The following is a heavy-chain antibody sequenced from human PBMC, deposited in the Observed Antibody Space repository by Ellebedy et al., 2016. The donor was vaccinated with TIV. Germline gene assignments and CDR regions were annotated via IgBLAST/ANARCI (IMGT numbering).Heavy chain of an antibody. Sequence: GESLKISCTVSGFTFSSYAIHWVRLAPGKGLEWVTLISYDGSAKYNADSVKGRFTISRDNSKTTVYLQMNSLRAEDTAVYYCARRSRGPSYYFDYWGQGALVTVSS. CDR3: ARRSRGPSYYFDY. J-gene: IGHJ4*02. D-gene: IGHD3-10*01. V-gene: IGHV3-30-3*01. CDR2: ISYDGSAK. CDR1: GFTFSSYA.